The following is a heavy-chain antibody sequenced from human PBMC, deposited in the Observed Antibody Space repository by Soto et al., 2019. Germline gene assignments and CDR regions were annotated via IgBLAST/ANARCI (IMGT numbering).Heavy chain of an antibody. D-gene: IGHD2-15*01. CDR2: IYYSGST. J-gene: IGHJ3*02. Sequence: SETLSLTCTVSGGSISSYYWSWIRQPPGKGLEWIGYIYYSGSTNYNPSLKSRVTISVDTSKNQFSLKLSSVTAADTAVYYCARGAVVVVAATHDAFDIWGQGTMVTV. V-gene: IGHV4-59*01. CDR1: GGSISSYY. CDR3: ARGAVVVVAATHDAFDI.